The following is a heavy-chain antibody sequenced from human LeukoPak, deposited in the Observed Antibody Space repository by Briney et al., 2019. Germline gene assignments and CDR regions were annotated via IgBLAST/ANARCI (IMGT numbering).Heavy chain of an antibody. CDR3: ARSPDCSSTSCYSFWFDP. V-gene: IGHV4-30-4*08. Sequence: SETLSLTCTVSGGSISSGDYYWSWIRQPPGQGLEWIGYIYYSGSTYYNPSLKSRVTISVDTSKNQFSLKLSSVTAADTAVYYCARSPDCSSTSCYSFWFDPWGQGTLVTVSS. J-gene: IGHJ5*02. CDR1: GGSISSGDYY. CDR2: IYYSGST. D-gene: IGHD2-2*02.